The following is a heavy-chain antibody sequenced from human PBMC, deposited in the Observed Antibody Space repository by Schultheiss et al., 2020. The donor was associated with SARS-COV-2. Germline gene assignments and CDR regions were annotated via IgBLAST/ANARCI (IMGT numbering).Heavy chain of an antibody. J-gene: IGHJ6*02. D-gene: IGHD4-17*01. Sequence: ASVKVSCKASGYTFTSYYMHWVRQAPGQGLEWMGIINPSGGSTSYAQKFQGRVTMTRDTSTSTVYMELSSLRSEDTAVYYCARDLKSKTTSYYYYGMDVWGQGTTVTVSS. V-gene: IGHV1-46*01. CDR2: INPSGGST. CDR3: ARDLKSKTTSYYYYGMDV. CDR1: GYTFTSYY.